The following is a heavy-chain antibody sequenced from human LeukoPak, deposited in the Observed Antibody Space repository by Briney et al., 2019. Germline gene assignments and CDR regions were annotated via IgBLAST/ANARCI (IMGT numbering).Heavy chain of an antibody. V-gene: IGHV3-7*01. CDR3: ARAYYYDSSGYSEGFDY. D-gene: IGHD3-22*01. CDR2: IKQDGSEK. J-gene: IGHJ4*02. CDR1: GFTVSSYW. Sequence: GGSLRLSCAASGFTVSSYWMSWVRQAPGKGLEWVANIKQDGSEKYYVDSVKGRFTISRDNAKNSLYLQMNSLRAEDTAVYYCARAYYYDSSGYSEGFDYWGQGTLVTVSS.